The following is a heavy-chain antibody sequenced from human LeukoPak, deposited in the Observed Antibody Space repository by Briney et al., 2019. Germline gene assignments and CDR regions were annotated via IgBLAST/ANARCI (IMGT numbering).Heavy chain of an antibody. J-gene: IGHJ4*02. CDR1: GGSISSSSYY. CDR3: ARDLGGSLNDY. CDR2: IYYSGST. Sequence: PSETLSLTCTVSGGSISSSSYYWGWIRQPPGKGLEWIANIYYSGSTYYNPSLKSRVTISVDKSKNQFSLKLSSVTAADTAVYYCARDLGGSLNDYWGQGTLVTVSS. D-gene: IGHD2-15*01. V-gene: IGHV4-39*07.